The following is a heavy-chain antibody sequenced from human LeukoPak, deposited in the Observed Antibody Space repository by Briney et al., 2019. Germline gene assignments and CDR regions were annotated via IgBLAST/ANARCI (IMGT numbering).Heavy chain of an antibody. D-gene: IGHD5-12*01. CDR1: GFTFCSYA. CDR3: AKGPLIVATMLLN. J-gene: IGHJ4*02. Sequence: PGGSLSLSCAASGFTFCSYAMSWVRQAPGKGLEWVSAISGSGGSTYYADSVKGRFTISRDNSKNTLYLQMNSLRAEDTAVYYCAKGPLIVATMLLNWGQGTLVTVSS. V-gene: IGHV3-23*01. CDR2: ISGSGGST.